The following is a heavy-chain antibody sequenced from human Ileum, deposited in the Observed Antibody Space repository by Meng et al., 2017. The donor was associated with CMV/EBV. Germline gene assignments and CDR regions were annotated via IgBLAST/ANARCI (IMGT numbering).Heavy chain of an antibody. D-gene: IGHD2-21*02. Sequence: GESLKISCEVSGFTFSKAWMTWARQAPGKGPEWVARIKSRADGATIDYAAPVKGRFIISRDDSRSTMYLQMNSLRTEDTAMYYCLTGSFLYCSGDGYEGGWGQGTLVTVSS. CDR1: GFTFSKAW. J-gene: IGHJ4*02. CDR3: LTGSFLYCSGDGYEGG. V-gene: IGHV3-15*01. CDR2: IKSRADGATI.